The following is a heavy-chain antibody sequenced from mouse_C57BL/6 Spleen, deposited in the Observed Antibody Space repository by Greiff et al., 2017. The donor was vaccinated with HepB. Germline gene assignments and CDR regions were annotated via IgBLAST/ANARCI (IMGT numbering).Heavy chain of an antibody. V-gene: IGHV1-22*01. CDR1: GYTFTDYN. D-gene: IGHD2-1*01. Sequence: VQLQQSGPELVKPGASVKMSCKASGYTFTDYNMHWVKQSHGKRLEWIGYINPNNGGTSYNQKFKGKATLTVNKSSSTAYMELRSLTSEDSAVYYCARAGNYWYFDVWGTGTTVTVSS. CDR3: ARAGNYWYFDV. J-gene: IGHJ1*03. CDR2: INPNNGGT.